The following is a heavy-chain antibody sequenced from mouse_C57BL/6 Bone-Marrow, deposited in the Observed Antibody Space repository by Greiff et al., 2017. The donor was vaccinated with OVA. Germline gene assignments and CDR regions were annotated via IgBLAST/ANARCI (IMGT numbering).Heavy chain of an antibody. CDR3: ARDNYDGYYYFDY. Sequence: EVKLVESGGGLVQSGRSLRLSCATSGFTFSDFYMEWVRQAPGKGLEWIAASRNKANDYTTEYSASVKGRFIVSRDTSQSILYLQMNALRAEDTAIYYCARDNYDGYYYFDYWGQGTTLTVSS. J-gene: IGHJ2*01. CDR1: GFTFSDFY. V-gene: IGHV7-1*01. CDR2: SRNKANDYTT. D-gene: IGHD2-3*01.